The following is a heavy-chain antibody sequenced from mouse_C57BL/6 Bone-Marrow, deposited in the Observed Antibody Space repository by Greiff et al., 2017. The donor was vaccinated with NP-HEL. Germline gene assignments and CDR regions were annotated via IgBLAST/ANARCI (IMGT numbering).Heavy chain of an antibody. CDR2: IYPGNSGT. J-gene: IGHJ2*01. CDR3: TNRVAVRYYFDY. Sequence: EVQLQQSGTVLARPGASVKMSCKTSGYTFTSYWMPWVKQRPGQGLEWIGAIYPGNSGTSYNEKFKGKAKLTADTSTSTAYMELSSLTDEDSAVYYRTNRVAVRYYFDYWGQGTTLTVSS. V-gene: IGHV1-5*01. CDR1: GYTFTSYW. D-gene: IGHD3-3*01.